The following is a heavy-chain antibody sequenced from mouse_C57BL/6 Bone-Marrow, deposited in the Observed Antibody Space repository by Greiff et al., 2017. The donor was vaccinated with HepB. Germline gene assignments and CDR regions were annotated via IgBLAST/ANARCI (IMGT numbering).Heavy chain of an antibody. D-gene: IGHD1-1*01. J-gene: IGHJ3*01. V-gene: IGHV1-82*01. CDR2: IYPGDGDT. Sequence: QVQLKQSGPELVKPGASVKISCKASGYAFSSSWMNWVKQRPGKGLEWIGRIYPGDGDTNYNGKFKGKATLTADKSSSTAYMQLSSLTSEDSAVYFCAREFYYYGSSSFAYWGQGTLVTVSA. CDR1: GYAFSSSW. CDR3: AREFYYYGSSSFAY.